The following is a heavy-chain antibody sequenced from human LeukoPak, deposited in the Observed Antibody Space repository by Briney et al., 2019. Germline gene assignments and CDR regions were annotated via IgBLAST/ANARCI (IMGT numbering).Heavy chain of an antibody. CDR2: IYHSGST. Sequence: PSETLSLTCAVSGGSIGSSNWWSWVRQPPGKGLEGIGEIYHSGSTNYNPSLKSRVTISVDKSKNQFSLKLSSVTAADTAVYYCARLKYSSSWPRTLGGYFDYWGQGTLVTVSS. J-gene: IGHJ4*02. V-gene: IGHV4-4*02. CDR3: ARLKYSSSWPRTLGGYFDY. CDR1: GGSIGSSNW. D-gene: IGHD6-13*01.